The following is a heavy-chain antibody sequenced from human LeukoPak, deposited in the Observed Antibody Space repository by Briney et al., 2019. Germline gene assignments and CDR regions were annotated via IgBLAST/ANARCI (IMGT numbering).Heavy chain of an antibody. Sequence: GGSLRLSCAASGFTFSSYAMSWVRQAPGKGLEWVSAISGSGGSTYYAESVKGRFTISRDNSKNTLYLQMNSLRAEDTAVYYCAKAYSGSRYYYMDVWGKGTTVTVSS. D-gene: IGHD1-26*01. CDR1: GFTFSSYA. J-gene: IGHJ6*03. V-gene: IGHV3-23*01. CDR2: ISGSGGST. CDR3: AKAYSGSRYYYMDV.